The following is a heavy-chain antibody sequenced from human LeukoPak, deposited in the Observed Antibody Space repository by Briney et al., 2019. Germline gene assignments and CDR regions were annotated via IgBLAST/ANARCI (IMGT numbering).Heavy chain of an antibody. CDR1: GFTFARYS. D-gene: IGHD3-22*01. V-gene: IGHV3-21*04. CDR3: TKDRHYDSSGVHYFDY. CDR2: ISSSSSNI. J-gene: IGHJ4*02. Sequence: GGSLRLSCAASGFTFARYSMNWVRQAPGKGLEWVSSISSSSSNIYYADSVTGRFTISRDNSKNTLYLQMNRLRAEDTAVYYCTKDRHYDSSGVHYFDYWGQGTLVTVSS.